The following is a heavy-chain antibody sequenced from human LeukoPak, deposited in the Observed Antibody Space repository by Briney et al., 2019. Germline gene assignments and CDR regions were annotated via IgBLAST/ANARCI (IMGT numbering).Heavy chain of an antibody. Sequence: GGSLRLSCAASGFTFSTYSVNWVRQTPGKGLEWVSYISSSGATIYYGDSVKGRFTVSRDNAKNSLNLQMNSLRAEDTAVYYCVRDVGAVRGEVYFDYWGQGTLVTVSS. CDR3: VRDVGAVRGEVYFDY. V-gene: IGHV3-48*01. D-gene: IGHD3-10*01. CDR1: GFTFSTYS. CDR2: ISSSGATI. J-gene: IGHJ4*02.